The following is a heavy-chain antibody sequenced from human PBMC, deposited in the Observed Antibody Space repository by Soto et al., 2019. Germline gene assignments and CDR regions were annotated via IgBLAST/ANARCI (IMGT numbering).Heavy chain of an antibody. V-gene: IGHV3-66*01. CDR1: GFTVSSSN. CDR3: AKDKYYYHF. D-gene: IGHD6-6*01. J-gene: IGHJ4*02. Sequence: PGGSLRLSCAASGFTVSSSNMRWVRQAPGKGLEWVSLIYSGGSTYYADSVKGRFTISRDNSKNTLYLQMNSLRAEDTAVYYCAKDKYYYHFWGQGTLVTVSS. CDR2: IYSGGST.